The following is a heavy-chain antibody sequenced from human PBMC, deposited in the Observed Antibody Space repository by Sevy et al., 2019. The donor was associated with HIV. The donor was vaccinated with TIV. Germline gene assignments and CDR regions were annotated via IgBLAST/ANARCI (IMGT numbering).Heavy chain of an antibody. CDR1: GFTFSSYR. V-gene: IGHV3-21*01. Sequence: GGSLRVSCAASGFTFSSYRMTWVRQAPGKGLEWVSCISSTSAYINYADSVKGRFTISRDNAKNLLYLQMDSLRAEDTAVYYWARAVLEISTWRSDYWGQGTLVTVSS. CDR2: ISSTSAYI. D-gene: IGHD1-1*01. J-gene: IGHJ4*02. CDR3: ARAVLEISTWRSDY.